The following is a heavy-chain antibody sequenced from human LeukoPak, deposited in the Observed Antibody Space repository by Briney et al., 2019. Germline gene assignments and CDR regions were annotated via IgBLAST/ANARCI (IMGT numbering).Heavy chain of an antibody. Sequence: PSETLSLTCAVYGGSFSGYYWSWIRQPPGKGLEWIGEINHSGSTNYNPCLKSRVTISVDTSKNQFSLKLSSVTAADTAVYYCARRPTPFYYYGSGTFDYWGQGTLVTVSS. CDR3: ARRPTPFYYYGSGTFDY. CDR1: GGSFSGYY. CDR2: INHSGST. J-gene: IGHJ4*02. V-gene: IGHV4-34*01. D-gene: IGHD3-10*01.